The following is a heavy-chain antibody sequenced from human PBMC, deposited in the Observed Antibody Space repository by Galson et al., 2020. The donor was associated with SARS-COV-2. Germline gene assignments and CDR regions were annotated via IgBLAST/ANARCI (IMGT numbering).Heavy chain of an antibody. D-gene: IGHD1-26*01. CDR3: AKVAVEATSYFDY. CDR1: GFTFGFSSHA. V-gene: IGHV3-30-3*01. Sequence: GGSLRLSCAASGFTFGFSSHAMHWVRQAPGKGLEWVAVISSNGNIQYYADSVKDRFTISRDNSQSTLFLQMNSLRPDDTALYFCAKVAVEATSYFDYWGQGTLVTVSS. CDR2: ISSNGNIQ. J-gene: IGHJ4*02.